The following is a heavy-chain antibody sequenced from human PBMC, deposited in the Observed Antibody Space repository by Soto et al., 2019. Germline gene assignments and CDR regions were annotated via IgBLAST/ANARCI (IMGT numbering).Heavy chain of an antibody. CDR2: IYYSGST. J-gene: IGHJ6*03. V-gene: IGHV4-39*01. CDR3: ARPTMVRGVMDYYYYMDV. D-gene: IGHD3-10*01. Sequence: QLQLQESGPGLVKPSETLSLTCTVSGGSISSSSYYWGWIRQPPGKGLEWIGSIYYSGSTYYNPSLKSRVTLSVDTSTNQFSLKLSSVTAADTAVYYCARPTMVRGVMDYYYYMDVWGKGTTVTVSS. CDR1: GGSISSSSYY.